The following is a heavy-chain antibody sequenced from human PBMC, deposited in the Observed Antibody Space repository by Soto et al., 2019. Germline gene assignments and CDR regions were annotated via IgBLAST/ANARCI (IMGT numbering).Heavy chain of an antibody. D-gene: IGHD6-19*01. J-gene: IGHJ2*01. CDR3: VRDISVCHWHFDL. CDR1: GDSISSDSST. Sequence: QEQLQQSGPGLENPSQTLSLICAISGDSISSDSSTWSWIRQSPSRGLGWLGSTYYRSKCYNDYPASVKKRISITPHTSKNQLSLQLNSVTPEDTAVYFCVRDISVCHWHFDLWGRGTLVTVSS. V-gene: IGHV6-1*01. CDR2: TYYRSKCYN.